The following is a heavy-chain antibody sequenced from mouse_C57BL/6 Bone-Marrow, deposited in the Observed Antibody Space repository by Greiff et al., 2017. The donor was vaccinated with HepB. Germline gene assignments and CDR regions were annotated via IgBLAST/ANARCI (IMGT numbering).Heavy chain of an antibody. CDR1: GYTFTSYW. D-gene: IGHD2-4*01. J-gene: IGHJ4*01. Sequence: QVQLKQPGAELVRPGTSVKLSCKASGYTFTSYWMHWVKQRPGQGLEWIGVIDPSDSYTNYNQKFKGKATLTVDTSSSTAYMQLSSLTSEDSAVYYCATGLRRNYYAMDYWGQGTSVTVSS. CDR2: IDPSDSYT. V-gene: IGHV1-59*01. CDR3: ATGLRRNYYAMDY.